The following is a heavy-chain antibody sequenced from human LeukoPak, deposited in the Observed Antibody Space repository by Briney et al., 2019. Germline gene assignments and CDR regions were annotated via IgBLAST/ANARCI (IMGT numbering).Heavy chain of an antibody. CDR1: GGSISSSSYF. CDR2: IYYSGST. Sequence: SETLSLTCTVSGGSISSSSYFWSWIRQPPGKGLEWIATIYYSGSTYYSPSLKSRVAMSVDTSKNQFSLKLTSVTAADTAVYYCARYSFPAWRSIDSWGQGTLVTVSP. J-gene: IGHJ4*02. V-gene: IGHV4-39*01. CDR3: ARYSFPAWRSIDS. D-gene: IGHD2-15*01.